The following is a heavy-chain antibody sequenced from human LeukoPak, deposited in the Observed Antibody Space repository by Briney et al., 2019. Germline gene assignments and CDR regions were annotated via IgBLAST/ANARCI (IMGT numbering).Heavy chain of an antibody. CDR2: IKQDGSEK. CDR3: ARILGDYDY. J-gene: IGHJ4*02. V-gene: IGHV3-7*01. Sequence: GGSLRLSCAASGFTFSSYAMSWVRQAPGKGLEWVANIKQDGSEKYYVDSVKGRFTISRDNAKNSLYLQMNSLRAEDTAVYYCARILGDYDYWGQGTLVTVSS. CDR1: GFTFSSYA. D-gene: IGHD4-17*01.